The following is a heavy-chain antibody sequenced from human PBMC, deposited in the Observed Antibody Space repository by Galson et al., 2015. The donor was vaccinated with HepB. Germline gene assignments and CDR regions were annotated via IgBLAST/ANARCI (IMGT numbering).Heavy chain of an antibody. CDR2: ISQSGTYT. CDR3: ARVADADYGDHSHFDS. J-gene: IGHJ4*02. D-gene: IGHD4-17*01. Sequence: QAPGKGLEWISYISQSGTYTNYADSVKGRFTIPRDNAQNSLYLQINSLRAEDTAVYYCARVADADYGDHSHFDSWGQGTLVTVSS. V-gene: IGHV3-11*06.